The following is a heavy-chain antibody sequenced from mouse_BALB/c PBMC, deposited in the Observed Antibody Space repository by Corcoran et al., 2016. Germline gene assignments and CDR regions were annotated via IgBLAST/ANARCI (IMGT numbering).Heavy chain of an antibody. CDR1: GYTFTTAG. CDR3: ARYDYGFAY. J-gene: IGHJ3*01. V-gene: IGHV9-4*02. CDR2: INTHSGVP. Sequence: QIQLVQSGPELKKPGETVRISCKASGYTFTTAGMQGVQKMPGKGLKWIGWINTHSGVPKYAEDFKGRFAFSLETSASTAYLQIGNLKNEDTATYFCARYDYGFAYGGQGTLVTVSA. D-gene: IGHD2-4*01.